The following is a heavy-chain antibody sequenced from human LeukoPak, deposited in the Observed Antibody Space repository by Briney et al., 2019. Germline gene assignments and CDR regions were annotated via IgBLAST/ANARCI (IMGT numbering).Heavy chain of an antibody. CDR2: INPNSGGT. V-gene: IGHV1-2*02. Sequence: ASVKVSCKASGYTFTGYYMHWVRQAPGQGLEWMGWINPNSGGTNYAQKFQGRVTMTRDTSISTAYMELSRLRSDDTAVYYCARGDYGDYYYYYYGMDVWGQGTTVTVSS. D-gene: IGHD4-17*01. CDR1: GYTFTGYY. CDR3: ARGDYGDYYYYYYGMDV. J-gene: IGHJ6*02.